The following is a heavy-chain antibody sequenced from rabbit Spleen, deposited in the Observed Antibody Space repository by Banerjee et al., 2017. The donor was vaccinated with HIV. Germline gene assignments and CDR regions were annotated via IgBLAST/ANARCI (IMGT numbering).Heavy chain of an antibody. V-gene: IGHV1S40*01. J-gene: IGHJ4*01. Sequence: QSLEESGGGLVKPGASLTLTCTASGFSFSNRAVMCWVRQAPGKGLEWIACIYVGSGGGTKYPSWAKGRFTISKTSSTTVTLQMASLTVADTATYFCARAGEGGDDYLNLWGQGTLVTVS. CDR3: ARAGEGGDDYLNL. CDR1: GFSFSNRAV. D-gene: IGHD5-1*01. CDR2: IYVGSGGGT.